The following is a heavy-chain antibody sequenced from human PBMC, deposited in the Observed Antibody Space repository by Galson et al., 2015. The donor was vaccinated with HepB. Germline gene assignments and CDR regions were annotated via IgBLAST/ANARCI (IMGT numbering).Heavy chain of an antibody. Sequence: SLRLSCAASGFTFSSYSMNWVRQAPGKGLEWVAVISYDGSNKYYADSVKGRFTISRDNSKNTLYLQMNSLRAEDTAVYYCAKIQYCSSTSCSDFDYWGQGTLVTVSS. CDR2: ISYDGSNK. J-gene: IGHJ4*02. D-gene: IGHD2-2*01. CDR3: AKIQYCSSTSCSDFDY. V-gene: IGHV3-30*18. CDR1: GFTFSSYS.